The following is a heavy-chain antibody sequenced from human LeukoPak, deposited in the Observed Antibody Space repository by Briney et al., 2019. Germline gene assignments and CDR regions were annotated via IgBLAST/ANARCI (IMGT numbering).Heavy chain of an antibody. V-gene: IGHV4-59*01. CDR1: GGSISSYY. D-gene: IGHD1-1*01. CDR2: IYYSGST. Sequence: SETLSLTCTVSGGSISSYYWSWIRQPPGKGLEWIGYIYYSGSTNYNPSLKSRVTISVDTSKNQFSLRLSSVTAADTAVYYCARGSQDDNYWGQGTLVTVSS. J-gene: IGHJ4*02. CDR3: ARGSQDDNY.